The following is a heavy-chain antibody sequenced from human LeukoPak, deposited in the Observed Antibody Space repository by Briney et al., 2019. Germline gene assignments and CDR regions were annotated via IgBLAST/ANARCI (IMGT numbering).Heavy chain of an antibody. CDR3: ASLSAFPYYYDSSGYPYAFDI. CDR2: ISSSSSYI. V-gene: IGHV3-21*01. D-gene: IGHD3-22*01. CDR1: GFTFSSYS. Sequence: GGSLRLSCAASGFTFSSYSMNWVRQAPGKGLEWVSSISSSSSYIYYADSVKGRCTISRDNAKNSLYLQMNSLRAEDTAVYYCASLSAFPYYYDSSGYPYAFDIWGQGTMVTVSS. J-gene: IGHJ3*02.